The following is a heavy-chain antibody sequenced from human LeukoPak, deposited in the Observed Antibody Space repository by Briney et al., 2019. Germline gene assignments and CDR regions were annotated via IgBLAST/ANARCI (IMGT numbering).Heavy chain of an antibody. V-gene: IGHV4-4*07. CDR3: ARSHGNFWYYYYYYMDV. CDR2: IYTSGST. Sequence: SETLSLTCTVSGGSISSYYWSWIRQPAGKGLEWIGRIYTSGSTNYNPSLKSRVTMSVDTSKNQFSLELSSVTAADTAVYYCARSHGNFWYYYYYYMDVWGKGTTVTVSS. J-gene: IGHJ6*03. CDR1: GGSISSYY. D-gene: IGHD1-14*01.